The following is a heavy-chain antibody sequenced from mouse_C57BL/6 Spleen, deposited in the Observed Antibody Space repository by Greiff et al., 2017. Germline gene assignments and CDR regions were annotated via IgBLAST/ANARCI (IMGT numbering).Heavy chain of an antibody. Sequence: QVQLQQSGPELVKPGASVKISCKASGYAFSSSWMNWVKQRPGKGLEWIGRIYPGDGDTNYNGKFKGKATLTADKSSSTAYMQLSSLTSADSAVYFCSPITTVVAPGYFDYWGQGTTLTVSS. V-gene: IGHV1-82*01. D-gene: IGHD1-1*01. CDR1: GYAFSSSW. J-gene: IGHJ2*01. CDR3: SPITTVVAPGYFDY. CDR2: IYPGDGDT.